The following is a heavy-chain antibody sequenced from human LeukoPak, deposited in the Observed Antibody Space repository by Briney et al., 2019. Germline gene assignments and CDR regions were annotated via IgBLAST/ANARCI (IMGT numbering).Heavy chain of an antibody. D-gene: IGHD3-10*01. J-gene: IGHJ4*02. CDR1: GGTFSSYA. CDR3: ARGLSFRAGSALGY. V-gene: IGHV1-2*02. CDR2: INPNSGGT. Sequence: ASVKVSCKASGGTFSSYAISWVRQAPGQGLEWMGWINPNSGGTNYAQKFQGRVTMTRDTSISTAYMELSRLRSDDTAVYYCARGLSFRAGSALGYWGQGTLVTVSS.